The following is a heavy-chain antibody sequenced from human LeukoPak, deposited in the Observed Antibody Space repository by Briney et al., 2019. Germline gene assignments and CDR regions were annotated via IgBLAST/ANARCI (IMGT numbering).Heavy chain of an antibody. J-gene: IGHJ4*02. CDR2: INPNSGGT. CDR3: ARAKYYDFWSGYYTTSPFDY. D-gene: IGHD3-3*01. CDR1: GYTCTGYY. V-gene: IGHV1-2*04. Sequence: ASVKVSCKASGYTCTGYYMHWVRQAPGQGLEWMGWINPNSGGTNYAQKFQGWVTMTRDTSISTAYMELSRLRSDDTAVYYCARAKYYDFWSGYYTTSPFDYWGQGTLVTVSS.